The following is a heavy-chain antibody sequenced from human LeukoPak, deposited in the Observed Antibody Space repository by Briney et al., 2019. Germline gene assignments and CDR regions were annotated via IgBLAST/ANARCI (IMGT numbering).Heavy chain of an antibody. CDR2: IGATDDST. CDR1: GFTLSNYG. V-gene: IGHV3-23*01. CDR3: AKDGVVVATTYFDY. D-gene: IGHD2-15*01. J-gene: IGHJ4*02. Sequence: GGSLRLSCAASGFTLSNYGMHWVRQAPGKGPEWVSAIGATDDSTYYADSVKGRFTISRDNSKNTLYLQMNSLRAEDTAVYYCAKDGVVVATTYFDYWGQGTLVTVSS.